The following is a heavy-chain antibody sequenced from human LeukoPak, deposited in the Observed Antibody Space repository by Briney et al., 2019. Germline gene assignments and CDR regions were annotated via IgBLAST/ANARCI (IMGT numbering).Heavy chain of an antibody. CDR2: IYHSGST. CDR3: ARRVGYFDY. V-gene: IGHV4-38-2*01. CDR1: GHSISSGYY. J-gene: IGHJ4*02. Sequence: SETLSLTCAVSGHSISSGYYWGWIRQPPGKGLEWIGSIYHSGSTYYNPSLKSRVTISVDTSKNQFSLKLSSVTAADTAVYYCARRVGYFDYWGQGTLVTVSS. D-gene: IGHD1-26*01.